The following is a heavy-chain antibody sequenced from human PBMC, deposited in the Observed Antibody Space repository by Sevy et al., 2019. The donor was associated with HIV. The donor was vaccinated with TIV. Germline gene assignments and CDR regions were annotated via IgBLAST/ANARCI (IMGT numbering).Heavy chain of an antibody. J-gene: IGHJ4*02. CDR1: GFTFSSYA. CDR3: AKESGGDRGRGVVPAAMRYFDY. Sequence: GSLRLSCAASGFTFSSYAMSWVRQAPGKGLEWVSAISGSGGSTYYADSVKGRFTISRDNSKNTLYLQMNSLRAEDTAVYYCAKESGGDRGRGVVPAAMRYFDYWGQGTLVTVSS. V-gene: IGHV3-23*01. D-gene: IGHD2-2*01. CDR2: ISGSGGST.